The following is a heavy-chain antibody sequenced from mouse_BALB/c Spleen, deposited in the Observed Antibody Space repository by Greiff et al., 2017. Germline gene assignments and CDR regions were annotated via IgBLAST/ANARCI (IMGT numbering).Heavy chain of an antibody. CDR2: ISSGGSYT. D-gene: IGHD2-1*01. Sequence: EVKLQESGGDLVKPGGSLKLSCAASGFTFSSYGMSWVRQTPDKRLEWVATISSGGSYTYYPDSVKGRFTISRDNAKNTLYLQMSSLKSEDTAMYYCARQGGNYEGFAYWGQGTLVTVSA. J-gene: IGHJ3*01. V-gene: IGHV5-6*01. CDR1: GFTFSSYG. CDR3: ARQGGNYEGFAY.